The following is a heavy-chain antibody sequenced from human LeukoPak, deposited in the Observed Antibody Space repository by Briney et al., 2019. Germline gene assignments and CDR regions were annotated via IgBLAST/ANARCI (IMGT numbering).Heavy chain of an antibody. J-gene: IGHJ6*02. D-gene: IGHD4-17*01. CDR2: IKQDGSEK. CDR3: ARAIDYGDYQNYYYYYGMDV. Sequence: GGSLRLSCVASGFTFSNYWMHWVRQAPGKGLEWVANIKQDGSEKFYVDSVKGRFTISRDNAKNSLYLQMNSLRVEDSAVYYCARAIDYGDYQNYYYYYGMDVWGQGTTVTVSS. V-gene: IGHV3-7*01. CDR1: GFTFSNYW.